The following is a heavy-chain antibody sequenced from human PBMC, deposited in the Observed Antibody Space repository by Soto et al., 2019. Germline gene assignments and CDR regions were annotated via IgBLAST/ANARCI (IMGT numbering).Heavy chain of an antibody. V-gene: IGHV4-34*01. Sequence: SETLSLTCAVYGGSFSGYYWSWIRQPPGKGLEWIGEINHSGSTNYNPSLKSRVTISVDTSKNQFSLKLSSVTAAGTAVYYCARYLTYYYGSGSYYNHLGYNWFDPWGQGTLVTVSS. CDR3: ARYLTYYYGSGSYYNHLGYNWFDP. D-gene: IGHD3-10*01. CDR1: GGSFSGYY. J-gene: IGHJ5*02. CDR2: INHSGST.